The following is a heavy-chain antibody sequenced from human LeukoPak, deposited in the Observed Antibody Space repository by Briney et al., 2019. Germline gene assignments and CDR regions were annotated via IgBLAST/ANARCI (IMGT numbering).Heavy chain of an antibody. J-gene: IGHJ3*02. CDR3: VRGHHGLEI. CDR2: TNPDGSEK. Sequence: PGESLRLSCAVSGLTFSIYWMCWVRQAPGKGLEWVANTNPDGSEKYYVDSVKGRFTISRDNAKDSLYLQMNSLRGEDTAVYYCVRGHHGLEIWGQGTMVTVSS. V-gene: IGHV3-7*01. CDR1: GLTFSIYW.